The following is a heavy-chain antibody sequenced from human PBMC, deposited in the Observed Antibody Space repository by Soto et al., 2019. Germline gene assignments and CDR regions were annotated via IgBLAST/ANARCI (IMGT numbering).Heavy chain of an antibody. CDR2: INHSGST. Sequence: SETLSLTCAVYGGSFSGYYWSWIRQPPGKGLEWIGEINHSGSTNYNPSLKSRVTISVDTSKNQFSLKLSSVTAADTAVYYCARGGEMATIKDYYYGMDVWGQGTTVT. CDR3: ARGGEMATIKDYYYGMDV. J-gene: IGHJ6*02. V-gene: IGHV4-34*01. CDR1: GGSFSGYY. D-gene: IGHD3-10*01.